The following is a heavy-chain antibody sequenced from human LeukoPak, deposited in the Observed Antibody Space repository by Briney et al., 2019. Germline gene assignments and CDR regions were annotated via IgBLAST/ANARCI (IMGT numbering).Heavy chain of an antibody. CDR1: GYTFTGYY. CDR2: INPNSGGT. D-gene: IGHD3-22*01. V-gene: IGHV1-2*02. Sequence: ASVKVSCKASGYTFTGYYMHWVRQAPGQGLEWMGWINPNSGGTNYAQKFQGRVTMTRDTSISTAYMELSRLRSDDTAVYYCARAGTITMIVVVPSDYWGQGTLVTVSS. J-gene: IGHJ4*02. CDR3: ARAGTITMIVVVPSDY.